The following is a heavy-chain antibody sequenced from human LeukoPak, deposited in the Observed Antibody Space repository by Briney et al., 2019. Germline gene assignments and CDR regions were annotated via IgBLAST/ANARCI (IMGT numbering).Heavy chain of an antibody. J-gene: IGHJ4*02. CDR3: ARFKQLGRSFDS. CDR1: GGSIGKTSYY. CDR2: IYYSGTT. D-gene: IGHD1-1*01. Sequence: SETLSLTCTVSGGSIGKTSYYWGWIRQPPGEGLEWIGNIYYSGTTYYNPSLKNRVTISVDTSKNQFSLTLNSVTAADTAVYFCARFKQLGRSFDSWGLGSLVTVSS. V-gene: IGHV4-39*07.